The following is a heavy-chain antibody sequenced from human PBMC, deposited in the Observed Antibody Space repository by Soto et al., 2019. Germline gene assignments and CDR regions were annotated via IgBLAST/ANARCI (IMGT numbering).Heavy chain of an antibody. D-gene: IGHD6-19*01. CDR1: GYTFTSYA. J-gene: IGHJ6*02. CDR3: ARGYSSGWGNYYYYGMDV. Sequence: ASVKFSCKASGYTFTSYAMHWVRQAPGQRLEWMGWINAGNGNTKYSQKFQGRVTITRDTSASTAYMELSSLRSEDTAVYYCARGYSSGWGNYYYYGMDVWGQGTTVTVSS. CDR2: INAGNGNT. V-gene: IGHV1-3*01.